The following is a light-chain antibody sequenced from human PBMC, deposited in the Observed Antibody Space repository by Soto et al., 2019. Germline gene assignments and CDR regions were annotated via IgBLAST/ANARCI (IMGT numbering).Light chain of an antibody. J-gene: IGKJ5*01. CDR2: DAS. CDR1: QSISSY. CDR3: QQSYNNPFLIT. Sequence: DIQMTQSPSSLSASVGYRVTITCRAGQSISSYLNWYQQKPGKAPKPLIYDASSLQSGVPSRLSVSGSGTDFTLTISSLQPEDSATYYCQQSYNNPFLITFGQGTRVETK. V-gene: IGKV1-39*01.